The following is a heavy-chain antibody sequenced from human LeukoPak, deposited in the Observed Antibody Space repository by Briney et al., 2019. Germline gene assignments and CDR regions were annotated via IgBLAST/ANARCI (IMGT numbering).Heavy chain of an antibody. CDR2: INPNSGGT. CDR1: RYTFTGYY. D-gene: IGHD3-22*01. J-gene: IGHJ4*02. Sequence: GASVKVSCKASRYTFTGYYMHWVRQAPGQGLEWMAWINPNSGGTNYAQKFQGRVTMTRDTSISIAYMELSRLRSDDTAVYFCARGHSSRYNLDYWGQGTLVTVSS. CDR3: ARGHSSRYNLDY. V-gene: IGHV1-2*02.